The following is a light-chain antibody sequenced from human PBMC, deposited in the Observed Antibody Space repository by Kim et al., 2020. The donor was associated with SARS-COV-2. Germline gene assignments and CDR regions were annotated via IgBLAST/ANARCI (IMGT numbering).Light chain of an antibody. V-gene: IGKV1-17*03. CDR1: QDISNY. Sequence: MSASVGDRVTITCRAGQDISNYLAWVQQKPGKAPKRLIYASSTLQSGVPSRFSGSGSGTEFTLTISSLQPEDFATYYCLQHNTYPITFGQGTRLEIK. CDR2: ASS. CDR3: LQHNTYPIT. J-gene: IGKJ5*01.